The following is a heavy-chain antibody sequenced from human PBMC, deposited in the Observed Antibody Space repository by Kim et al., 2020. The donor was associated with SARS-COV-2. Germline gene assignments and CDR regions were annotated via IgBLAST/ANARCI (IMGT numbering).Heavy chain of an antibody. CDR1: GGSISSSSYY. D-gene: IGHD3-9*01. CDR2: IYYSGST. V-gene: IGHV4-39*07. CDR3: ARDVIAHYDILTGSPRRGYYGMDV. J-gene: IGHJ6*02. Sequence: SETLSLTCTVSGGSISSSSYYWGWIRQPPGKGLEWIGSIYYSGSTYYNPSLKSRVTISVDTSKNQFSLKLSSVTAADTAVYYCARDVIAHYDILTGSPRRGYYGMDVWGQGTTVTVSS.